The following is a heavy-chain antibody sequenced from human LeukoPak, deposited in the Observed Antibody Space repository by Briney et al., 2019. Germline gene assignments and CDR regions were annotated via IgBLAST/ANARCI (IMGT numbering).Heavy chain of an antibody. J-gene: IGHJ4*02. Sequence: PGGSLRLSCAASGFTFSDYYMSWIRQAPGKGLEWVSYISSSGSTIYYADSVKGRFTISRDNAKNSLYLQMNSLRAEDTAVYHCAGTYYYGSGIYDFWGQGTLVTVSS. V-gene: IGHV3-11*04. CDR2: ISSSGSTI. CDR1: GFTFSDYY. D-gene: IGHD3-10*01. CDR3: AGTYYYGSGIYDF.